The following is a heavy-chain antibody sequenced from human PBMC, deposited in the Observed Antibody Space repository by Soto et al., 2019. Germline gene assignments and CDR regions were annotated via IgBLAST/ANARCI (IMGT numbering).Heavy chain of an antibody. CDR3: AAGGGGSRY. V-gene: IGHV1-3*01. CDR2: INAGNGDT. CDR1: GYTFISYA. Sequence: QVQLVQSGAEVKKPGASVKVSCKASGYTFISYAMHWVRQAPGHSLEWMGWINAGNGDTRYSQTFQGRVSFTRDTSASTAYMELSSLTSEDTAIYYFAAGGGGSRYWGQGTLVTVSS. D-gene: IGHD2-15*01. J-gene: IGHJ4*02.